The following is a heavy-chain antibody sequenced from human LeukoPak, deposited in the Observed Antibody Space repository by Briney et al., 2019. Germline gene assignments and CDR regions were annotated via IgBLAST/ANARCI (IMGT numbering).Heavy chain of an antibody. CDR1: GGSISSGGYY. CDR3: ARGVTTVARNYFDY. D-gene: IGHD4-23*01. CDR2: INHSGST. Sequence: SETLSLTCAVSGGSISSGGYYWSWIRQPPGKGLEWIGEINHSGSTNYNPSLKSRVTISVDTSKNQLSLKLSSVTAADTAVYYCARGVTTVARNYFDYWGQGTLVTVSS. V-gene: IGHV4-34*01. J-gene: IGHJ4*02.